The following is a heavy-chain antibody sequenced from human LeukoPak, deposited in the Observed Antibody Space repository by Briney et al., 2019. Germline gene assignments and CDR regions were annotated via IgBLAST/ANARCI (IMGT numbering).Heavy chain of an antibody. CDR2: IYYSGST. CDR3: ARRAGSYYHGMDV. J-gene: IGHJ6*02. CDR1: GGSISSYY. Sequence: PSETLSLTCTVSGGSISSYYWSWIRQPPGKGLEWIGYIYYSGSTNYNPSLKSRVTISVDTSKNQFSLKLSSVTAADTAVYYCARRAGSYYHGMDVWGQGTTVTVSS. V-gene: IGHV4-59*08. D-gene: IGHD3-10*01.